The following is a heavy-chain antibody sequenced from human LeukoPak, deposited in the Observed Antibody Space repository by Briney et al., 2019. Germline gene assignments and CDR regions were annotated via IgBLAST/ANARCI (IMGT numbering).Heavy chain of an antibody. CDR2: ISYDGSNK. Sequence: PGGSLRLSCAASGFTFSSYAMHWVRQAPGKGLEWVAVISYDGSNKYYADSVKGRFTISRDNSKNTLYLQMNSLRAEDTAVYYCASSYDSSGYWSGIDYWGQGTLVTVSS. D-gene: IGHD3-22*01. CDR3: ASSYDSSGYWSGIDY. CDR1: GFTFSSYA. V-gene: IGHV3-30-3*01. J-gene: IGHJ4*02.